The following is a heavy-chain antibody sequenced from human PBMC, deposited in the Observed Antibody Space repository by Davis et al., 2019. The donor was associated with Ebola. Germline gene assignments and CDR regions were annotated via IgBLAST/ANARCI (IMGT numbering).Heavy chain of an antibody. CDR3: ARETDVSSGWPFDN. Sequence: ASVKVSCKASGYTFTSYYMHWVRQAPGQGLEWMGIINPSGGRTTYAQKFQGRVTMTRDTANIAVYMELSRLTSDDTAVYYCARETDVSSGWPFDNWGQGTLVTVSA. V-gene: IGHV1-46*01. D-gene: IGHD6-19*01. J-gene: IGHJ4*02. CDR1: GYTFTSYY. CDR2: INPSGGRT.